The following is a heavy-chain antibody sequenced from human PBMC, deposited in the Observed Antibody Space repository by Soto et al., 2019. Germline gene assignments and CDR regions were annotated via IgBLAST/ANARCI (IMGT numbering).Heavy chain of an antibody. CDR3: ARDAGYGSAEIYYYYGMDV. Sequence: SVKVSCKASGAALDSFINYGITWVRQAPGQGLEWMGRIIPILGIANYAQKFQGRVTITADKSTSTAYMELSSLRSEDTAVYYCARDAGYGSAEIYYYYGMDVWGQGTTVTVSS. CDR1: GAALDSFINYG. CDR2: IIPILGIA. D-gene: IGHD3-10*01. J-gene: IGHJ6*02. V-gene: IGHV1-69*04.